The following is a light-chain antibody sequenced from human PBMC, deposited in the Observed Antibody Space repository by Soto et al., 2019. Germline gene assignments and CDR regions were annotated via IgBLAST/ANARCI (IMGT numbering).Light chain of an antibody. Sequence: DVQMTQSPSSLSASIGDRVTVTCRASQSISNCLNWYQHKPGNAPKILIHSASTLESGVPARFSCGGSGTEFNLTISSLQREDSATYYCQESDTTPLTCGGGTKVEIK. CDR1: QSISNC. V-gene: IGKV1-39*01. CDR2: SAS. CDR3: QESDTTPLT. J-gene: IGKJ4*01.